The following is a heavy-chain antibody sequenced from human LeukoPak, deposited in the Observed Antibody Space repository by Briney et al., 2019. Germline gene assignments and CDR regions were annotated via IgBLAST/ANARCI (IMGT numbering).Heavy chain of an antibody. Sequence: GGSLRLSCAASGFTVSSNYMSWVRQAPGKGLEWVSSISSSSSYIYYADSVKGRFTISRDNAKNSLYLQMNSLRAEDTAVYYCARGPQWLRALYFQHWGQGTLVTVSS. CDR3: ARGPQWLRALYFQH. CDR1: GFTVSSNY. J-gene: IGHJ1*01. V-gene: IGHV3-21*01. D-gene: IGHD6-19*01. CDR2: ISSSSSYI.